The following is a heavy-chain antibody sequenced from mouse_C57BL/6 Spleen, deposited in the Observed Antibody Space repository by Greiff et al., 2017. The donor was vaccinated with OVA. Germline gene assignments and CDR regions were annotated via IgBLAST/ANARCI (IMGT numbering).Heavy chain of an antibody. J-gene: IGHJ3*01. CDR2: ISSGSSTI. CDR1: GFTFSDYG. V-gene: IGHV5-17*01. Sequence: VQLVESGGGLVKPGGSLKLSCAASGFTFSDYGLHWVRQAPEKGLEWVAYISSGSSTIYYADTVKVRFTISRDNAKNTLFLQMTSLRSEDTAMYYGARREGGFPFAYGGQGTLVTVSA. CDR3: ARREGGFPFAY.